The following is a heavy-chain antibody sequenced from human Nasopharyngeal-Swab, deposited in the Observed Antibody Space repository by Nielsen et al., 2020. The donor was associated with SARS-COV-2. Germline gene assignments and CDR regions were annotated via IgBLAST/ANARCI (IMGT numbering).Heavy chain of an antibody. Sequence: SETLSLTCTVSGGSISSSSYYWGWIRQPPGKGLEWIGSIYYSGSTYYNPSLKSRVTISVDTSKNQFSLKLSSVTAADTAVYYCARGMGSDYVWGSYRYEDYFDYWGQGTPVTVSS. CDR2: IYYSGST. CDR3: ARGMGSDYVWGSYRYEDYFDY. CDR1: GGSISSSSYY. J-gene: IGHJ4*02. D-gene: IGHD3-16*02. V-gene: IGHV4-39*07.